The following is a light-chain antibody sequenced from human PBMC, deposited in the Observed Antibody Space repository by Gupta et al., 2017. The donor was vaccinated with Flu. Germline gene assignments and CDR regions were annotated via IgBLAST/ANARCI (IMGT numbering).Light chain of an antibody. CDR2: DAS. CDR1: QDISNC. J-gene: IGKJ2*02. V-gene: IGKV1-33*01. Sequence: GDRVTITCQAKQDISNCLNWYQQKPGKAPKLLIYDASILETGVPSRFSGSGSGTDFTFTISSLQPEDLGTYYCQQCDSPPGTFGQGTKLEIK. CDR3: QQCDSPPGT.